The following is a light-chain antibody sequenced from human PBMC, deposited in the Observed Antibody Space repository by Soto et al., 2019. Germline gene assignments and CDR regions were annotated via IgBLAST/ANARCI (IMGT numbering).Light chain of an antibody. Sequence: DIQMTQSPSSLSASVGNRVTITCGASQSISTYLNWYQKKPGKAPKLLIYAASTLQSGVPSRFSGSGSGTDFTLTISSLQPEDFATYYCQQLNSYAITFGQGTRLEIK. V-gene: IGKV1-9*01. J-gene: IGKJ5*01. CDR1: QSISTY. CDR3: QQLNSYAIT. CDR2: AAS.